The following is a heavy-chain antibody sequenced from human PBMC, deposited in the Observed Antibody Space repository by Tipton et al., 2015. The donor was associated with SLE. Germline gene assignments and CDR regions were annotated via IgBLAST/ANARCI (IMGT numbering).Heavy chain of an antibody. CDR3: AREVYSGSYYYYYGMDV. CDR1: GYTFTSYG. V-gene: IGHV1-18*01. D-gene: IGHD3-10*01. Sequence: QLVQSGAEVKKPGASVKVSCKASGYTFTSYGISWVRQAPGQGLEWMGWISAYNGNTNYAQNLQGRVTMTTYTSTSTAYMELRSLRSDDTAVYYCAREVYSGSYYYYYGMDVWGQGTTVTISS. CDR2: ISAYNGNT. J-gene: IGHJ6*02.